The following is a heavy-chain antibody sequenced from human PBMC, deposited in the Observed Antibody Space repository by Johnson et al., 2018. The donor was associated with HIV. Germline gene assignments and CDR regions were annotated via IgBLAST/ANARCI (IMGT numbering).Heavy chain of an antibody. CDR3: TRRARSDAFDI. Sequence: VQLVESGGGVVQPGRSLRLSCAATGFTLRTYGMHWVRQASGKGLEWVGRIRSKANSYATAYAASVKGRFTISRDDSKNTAYLQMNSLKTEDTAVYYCTRRARSDAFDIWGQGTMVTVSS. CDR2: IRSKANSYAT. J-gene: IGHJ3*02. CDR1: GFTLRTYG. V-gene: IGHV3-73*01.